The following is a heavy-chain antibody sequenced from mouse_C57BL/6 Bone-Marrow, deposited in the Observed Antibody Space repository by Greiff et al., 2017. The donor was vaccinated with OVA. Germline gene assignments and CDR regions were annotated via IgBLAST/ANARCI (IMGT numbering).Heavy chain of an antibody. CDR2: INPNNGGT. J-gene: IGHJ2*01. V-gene: IGHV1-22*01. Sequence: VQLQQSGPELVKPGASVKMSCKASGYTFTDYNMHWVKQSPGQSLEWIGYINPNNGGTSYNQKFKGKATLTVNKSSSTAYMELRSLTSEDSAVYYCARGLYYFDYWGQGTTLTVSS. CDR1: GYTFTDYN. D-gene: IGHD3-3*01. CDR3: ARGLYYFDY.